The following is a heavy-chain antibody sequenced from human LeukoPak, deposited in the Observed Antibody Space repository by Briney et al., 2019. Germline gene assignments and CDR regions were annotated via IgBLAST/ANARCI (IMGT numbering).Heavy chain of an antibody. V-gene: IGHV3-30*04. Sequence: GGSLRLSCAASGFTFSSYAMHWVRQAPGKGLEWVAVIWYDGINKYYADSVKGRFTISRDNSKNTLYLQMNSLRAEDTAVYYCASDSGYVDYWGQGTLVTVSS. CDR2: IWYDGINK. CDR1: GFTFSSYA. J-gene: IGHJ4*02. CDR3: ASDSGYVDY. D-gene: IGHD1-26*01.